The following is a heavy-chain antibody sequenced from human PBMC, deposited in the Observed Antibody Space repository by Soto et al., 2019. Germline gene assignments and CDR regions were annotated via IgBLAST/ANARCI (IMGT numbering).Heavy chain of an antibody. CDR1: GYSCSAYY. Sequence: QVQLVQSGAEVKKPGASVKVSCKASGYSCSAYYVHWVRQAPGQGLEWMGWVNPNSGVTSYAQKFQDRVTMTRDTSISTAYMEMDRLKSDDTAGYYCARTWEFARELVAWGQGTLVTVAS. V-gene: IGHV1-2*02. D-gene: IGHD3-10*01. J-gene: IGHJ5*02. CDR2: VNPNSGVT. CDR3: ARTWEFARELVA.